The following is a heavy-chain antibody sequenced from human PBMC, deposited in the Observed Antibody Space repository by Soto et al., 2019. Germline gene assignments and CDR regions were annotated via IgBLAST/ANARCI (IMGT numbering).Heavy chain of an antibody. CDR2: IYYSGST. CDR3: ARGPHIVLTDLPARDEVAFDI. J-gene: IGHJ3*02. V-gene: IGHV4-31*03. Sequence: QVQLQESGPGLVKPSQTLSLTCTVSGGSISSGGYYWSWIRQHPGKGLEWIGYIYYSGSTYYNTSLKSRVTISVDTSKNQFSLKLSSVTAADTAVDYCARGPHIVLTDLPARDEVAFDIWGQGTMVTVSS. D-gene: IGHD2-8*01. CDR1: GGSISSGGYY.